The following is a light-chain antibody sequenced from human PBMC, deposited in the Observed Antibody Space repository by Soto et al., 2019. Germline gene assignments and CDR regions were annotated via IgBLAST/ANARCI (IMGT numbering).Light chain of an antibody. V-gene: IGKV3-20*01. J-gene: IGKJ3*01. CDR1: QTVTNDY. Sequence: EIVLTQSPGTLSLSPGERATLSCRASQTVTNDYLAWYQQKPGQAPRLLIFGASSRATGIPDRFGGSGSGTDFTLTISSLEPDDFAVYYCQQYGASPLFTFGPGTTVDFQ. CDR3: QQYGASPLFT. CDR2: GAS.